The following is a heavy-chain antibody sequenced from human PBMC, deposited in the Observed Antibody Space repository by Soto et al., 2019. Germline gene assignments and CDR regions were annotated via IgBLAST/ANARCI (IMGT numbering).Heavy chain of an antibody. CDR2: IIPMSGSP. D-gene: IGHD1-7*01. Sequence: QVHLEQSGTEVKKPGSSVQVSCKASGDTVKSYSINWIRQAPGQGLEWMGGIIPMSGSPDYAQKFQGRVTITADESTSTVYMELSSLRSEDTAIYYCASDNFVELRGTCFDPWGQGTLVIVSS. CDR3: ASDNFVELRGTCFDP. CDR1: GDTVKSYS. V-gene: IGHV1-69*01. J-gene: IGHJ5*02.